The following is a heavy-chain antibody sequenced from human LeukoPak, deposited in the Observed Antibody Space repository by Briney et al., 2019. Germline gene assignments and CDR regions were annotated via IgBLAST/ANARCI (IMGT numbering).Heavy chain of an antibody. CDR2: IYPGDSDT. CDR3: ARQGYDILTGYSVYYYMDV. V-gene: IGHV5-51*01. J-gene: IGHJ6*03. Sequence: GASLKISCEGSGYSFTSYWIGWVRQLPGKGLEWMGIIYPGDSDTRYSPSFQGQVTISADKSISTAYLQWSSLKASDTAMYYCARQGYDILTGYSVYYYMDVWGKGTTVTISS. D-gene: IGHD3-9*01. CDR1: GYSFTSYW.